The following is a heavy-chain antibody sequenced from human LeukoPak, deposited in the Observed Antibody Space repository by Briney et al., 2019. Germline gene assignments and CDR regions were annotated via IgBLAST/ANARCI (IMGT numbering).Heavy chain of an antibody. CDR2: IYHSGST. Sequence: PSETLSLTCAVSGVSISSSNWWRWVRQPPGKGLEWIGEIYHSGSTNYNPSLKSRVTISVDTSKNQFSLMLSSVTAADTAVYYCARPSDWTNAFDIWGLGTMVTVSS. CDR1: GVSISSSNW. J-gene: IGHJ3*02. D-gene: IGHD2-21*02. V-gene: IGHV4-4*02. CDR3: ARPSDWTNAFDI.